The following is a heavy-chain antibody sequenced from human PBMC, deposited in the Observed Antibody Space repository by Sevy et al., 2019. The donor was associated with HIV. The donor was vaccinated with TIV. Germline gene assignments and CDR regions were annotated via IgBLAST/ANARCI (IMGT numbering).Heavy chain of an antibody. CDR1: GYTFTTYG. Sequence: ASVKVSCKASGYTFTTYGITWVRQAPGQGLEWMGWISAYNGNTNYTQKIQGRVTMTTDTSTSTAYMELRSLRSEDTAVYYCARGGDYYDSSRYYPGRDFDIWGQGTMVTVSS. J-gene: IGHJ3*02. V-gene: IGHV1-18*01. D-gene: IGHD3-22*01. CDR3: ARGGDYYDSSRYYPGRDFDI. CDR2: ISAYNGNT.